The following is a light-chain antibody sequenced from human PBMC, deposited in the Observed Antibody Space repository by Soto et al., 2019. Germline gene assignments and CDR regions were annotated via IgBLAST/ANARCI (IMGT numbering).Light chain of an antibody. CDR3: QQYNNWPQT. J-gene: IGKJ1*01. CDR2: GVS. Sequence: EIVMTQSPATLSVSPGERATLSCRASQSVSANLAWSHRKPGQAPRLLIYGVSTRATGIPARFSGSGSGTQSTPTNGSPQSEDFAVYYCQQYNNWPQTFGQGTQVEIK. CDR1: QSVSAN. V-gene: IGKV3-15*01.